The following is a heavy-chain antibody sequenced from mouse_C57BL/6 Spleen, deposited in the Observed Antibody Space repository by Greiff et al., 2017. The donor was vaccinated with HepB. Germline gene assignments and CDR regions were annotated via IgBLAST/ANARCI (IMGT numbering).Heavy chain of an antibody. Sequence: VQLQQSGTELIRPGTSVKVSCKASGYAFTNYLIEWVKQRPGQGLEWIGVINPGSGGTNYNEKFKGKATLTADKSSSTAYMQLSSLTSEDSAVYCCARSQFITTGFAYWGQGTLVTVAA. CDR3: ARSQFITTGFAY. J-gene: IGHJ3*01. CDR1: GYAFTNYL. CDR2: INPGSGGT. D-gene: IGHD1-1*01. V-gene: IGHV1-54*01.